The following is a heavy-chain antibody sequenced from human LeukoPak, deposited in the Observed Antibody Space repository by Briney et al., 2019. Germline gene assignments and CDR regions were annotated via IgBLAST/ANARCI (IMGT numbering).Heavy chain of an antibody. Sequence: SETLSLTCTVSGGSISSYYWSWIRQPPGKGLEWIGYIYYSGSTNYRPSLKSRVTISVDTSKNQFSLKLSSVTAADTAVYYCARDGAVISFDYWGQGTLVTVSS. CDR2: IYYSGST. D-gene: IGHD3-16*02. CDR3: ARDGAVISFDY. J-gene: IGHJ4*02. V-gene: IGHV4-59*12. CDR1: GGSISSYY.